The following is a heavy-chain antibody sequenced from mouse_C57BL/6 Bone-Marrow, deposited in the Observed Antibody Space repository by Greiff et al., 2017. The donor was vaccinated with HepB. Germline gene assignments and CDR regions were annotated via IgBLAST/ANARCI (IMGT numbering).Heavy chain of an antibody. D-gene: IGHD2-5*01. CDR2: ISNGGGST. Sequence: DVKLVESGGGLVQPGGSLKLSCAASGFTFSDYYMYWVRQTPEKRLEWVAYISNGGGSTYYPDTVKGRFTISRDNAKNTLYLQMSRLKSEDTAMYYCARKENYSNYGGFAYWGQGTLVTVSA. CDR3: ARKENYSNYGGFAY. CDR1: GFTFSDYY. J-gene: IGHJ3*01. V-gene: IGHV5-12*01.